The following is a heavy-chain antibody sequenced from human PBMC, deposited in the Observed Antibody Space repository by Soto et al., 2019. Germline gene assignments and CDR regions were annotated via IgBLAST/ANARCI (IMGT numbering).Heavy chain of an antibody. V-gene: IGHV5-51*01. CDR2: IYPGDSDT. CDR3: ARSTYYYDSSGYYDPSYYYGMDV. D-gene: IGHD3-22*01. J-gene: IGHJ6*02. CDR1: GYNFASYW. Sequence: PGESLKISCKGSGYNFASYWIGWVRQMPGKGLEWMGIIYPGDSDTRYSPSFQGQVTISAYKSISTAYLQWSSLKASDTAMYYCARSTYYYDSSGYYDPSYYYGMDVWGQGTTVTVSS.